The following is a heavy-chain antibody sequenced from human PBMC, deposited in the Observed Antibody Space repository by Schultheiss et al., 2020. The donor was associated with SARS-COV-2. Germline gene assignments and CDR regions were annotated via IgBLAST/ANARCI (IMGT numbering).Heavy chain of an antibody. CDR2: ISGSGGST. CDR1: GFTFSSYA. CDR3: AKRGSGGSWAHFDY. J-gene: IGHJ4*02. Sequence: GGSLRLSCAASGFTFSSYAMSWVRQAPGKGLEWVSAISGSGGSTYYGGSVKGRFTISRDNSKNTLYLQMNSLRAEDTAVYYCAKRGSGGSWAHFDYWGQGTLVTVSS. V-gene: IGHV3-23*01. D-gene: IGHD2-15*01.